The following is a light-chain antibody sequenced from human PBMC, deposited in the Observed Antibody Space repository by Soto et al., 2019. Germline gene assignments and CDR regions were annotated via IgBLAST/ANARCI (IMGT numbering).Light chain of an antibody. CDR1: QSINSRY. CDR3: QQFGSSPGFT. CDR2: GAS. V-gene: IGKV3-20*01. J-gene: IGKJ3*01. Sequence: EIVLTQSPGTLSLSPGERATLSCRASQSINSRYLAWYQQKPGQAPRLLIYGASSRATGIADRFSGSWSGTDFTLTISRLEPEDFAVYYCQQFGSSPGFTFGPGTKVDIK.